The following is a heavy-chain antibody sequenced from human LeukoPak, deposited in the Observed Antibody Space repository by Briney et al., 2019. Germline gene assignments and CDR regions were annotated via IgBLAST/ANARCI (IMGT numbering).Heavy chain of an antibody. J-gene: IGHJ3*02. CDR1: GFTFDDYG. V-gene: IGHV3-20*01. CDR2: INWNSSST. D-gene: IGHD2-15*01. CDR3: ASGSSGAFDI. Sequence: GGSLRLSCAASGFTFDDYGMSWVRQAPGKGLEWVSGINWNSSSTGYADSVKGRFTISRDNAKNSLYLQMNNLRAEDTALYHCASGSSGAFDIWGQGTMVTVSS.